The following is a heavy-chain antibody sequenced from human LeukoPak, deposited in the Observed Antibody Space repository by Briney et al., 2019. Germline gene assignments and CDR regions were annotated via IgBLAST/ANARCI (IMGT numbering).Heavy chain of an antibody. D-gene: IGHD2-8*01. CDR1: GGSISSGGYS. J-gene: IGHJ4*02. V-gene: IGHV4-30-2*01. Sequence: SETLSLTCAVSGGSISSGGYSWSWIRQPPGKGLEWIGYIYHSGSTYYNPSLKSRVTISVDRSKNQFSLKLSSVTAADTAVYYCARRAPVYAMDYWGKGTLVTVSS. CDR2: IYHSGST. CDR3: ARRAPVYAMDY.